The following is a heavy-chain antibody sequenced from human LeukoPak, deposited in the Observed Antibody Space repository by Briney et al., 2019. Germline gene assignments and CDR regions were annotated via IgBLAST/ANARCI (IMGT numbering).Heavy chain of an antibody. CDR2: ISGSGGST. V-gene: IGHV3-23*01. D-gene: IGHD3-22*01. CDR3: AKSPLDSSGIPYFDY. J-gene: IGHJ4*02. Sequence: PGGSLRLSCAVSGFTFSSYAMSWVRQAPGKGLEWVSAISGSGGSTYYADSVKGRFTISRDNSKNTLYLQMNSLRAGDTAVYYCAKSPLDSSGIPYFDYWGQGTLVTVSS. CDR1: GFTFSSYA.